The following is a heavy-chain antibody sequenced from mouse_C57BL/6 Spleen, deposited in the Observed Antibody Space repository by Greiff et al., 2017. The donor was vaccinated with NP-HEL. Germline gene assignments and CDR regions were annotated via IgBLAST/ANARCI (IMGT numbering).Heavy chain of an antibody. Sequence: QVQLQQPGAELVRPGTSVKLSCKASGYTFTSYWMHWVKQRPGQGLEWIGVIDPSDSYTNYNQKFKGKATLTVDTSSSTAYMQLSSLTSEDSAVYYCARGVGSDYWGQGTTLTVSS. CDR3: ARGVGSDY. D-gene: IGHD1-1*02. J-gene: IGHJ2*01. CDR2: IDPSDSYT. V-gene: IGHV1-59*01. CDR1: GYTFTSYW.